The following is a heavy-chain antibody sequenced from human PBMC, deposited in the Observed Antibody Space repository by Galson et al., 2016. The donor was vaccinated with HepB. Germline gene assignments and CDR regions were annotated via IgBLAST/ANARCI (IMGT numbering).Heavy chain of an antibody. CDR1: RGSINSTNW. J-gene: IGHJ2*01. V-gene: IGHV4-4*02. CDR2: IYHTGST. CDR3: ARGDIVATLGRQYNHYYYYGMDV. D-gene: IGHD5-12*01. Sequence: SETLSLTCAVSRGSINSTNWWSWVRQSPEKGLEWIGEIYHTGSTNYNPSLKSRVIISVDTSKNEFSLRLTSVTAADTAVYYCARGDIVATLGRQYNHYYYYGMDVWGRGTLVTVSS.